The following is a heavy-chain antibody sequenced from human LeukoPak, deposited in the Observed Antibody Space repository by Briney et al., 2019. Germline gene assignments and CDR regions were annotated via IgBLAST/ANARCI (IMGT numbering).Heavy chain of an antibody. V-gene: IGHV1-18*01. CDR1: GYTFTSYG. D-gene: IGHD3-10*01. CDR2: ISAYNGNT. CDR3: ARDPRGITMVRGVIIWQYYFDY. J-gene: IGHJ4*02. Sequence: ASVKVSCKASGYTFTSYGISWVRQAPGQGLEWMVWISAYNGNTNYAQKLQGRVTMTTDTSTSTAYMELRSLRSDDTAVYYCARDPRGITMVRGVIIWQYYFDYWGQGTLVTVSS.